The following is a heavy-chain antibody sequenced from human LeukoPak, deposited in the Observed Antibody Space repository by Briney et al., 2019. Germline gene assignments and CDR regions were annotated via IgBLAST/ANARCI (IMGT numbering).Heavy chain of an antibody. CDR2: IHYTGGT. J-gene: IGHJ6*02. D-gene: IGHD1-26*01. Sequence: SETLSLTCTVSGASISSYYWSWIRQPPGKGLEWMGYIHYTGGTDYNPSLKSRVTISVDMSKNQFSLKLTSVTAADTAVYYCARDFVGAKYYGMDVWGQGTTVTVSS. CDR1: GASISSYY. CDR3: ARDFVGAKYYGMDV. V-gene: IGHV4-59*01.